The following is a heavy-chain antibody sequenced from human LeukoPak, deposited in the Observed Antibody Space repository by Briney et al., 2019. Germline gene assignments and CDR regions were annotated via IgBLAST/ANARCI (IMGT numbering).Heavy chain of an antibody. D-gene: IGHD2-15*01. V-gene: IGHV5-51*01. CDR2: IYPADSDI. CDR3: ARQEYCSGGSCYTWFDP. Sequence: GASLKISCKGSGYSINNYWIGWVRQMPGKGLEWMGIIYPADSDIRYSPSSQGQVTISADKSISTAYLQWSSLKASDTAMYYCARQEYCSGGSCYTWFDPWGQGTLVTVSS. J-gene: IGHJ5*02. CDR1: GYSINNYW.